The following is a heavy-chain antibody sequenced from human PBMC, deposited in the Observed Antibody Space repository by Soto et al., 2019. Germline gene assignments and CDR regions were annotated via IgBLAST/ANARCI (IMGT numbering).Heavy chain of an antibody. V-gene: IGHV3-33*01. J-gene: IGHJ5*02. D-gene: IGHD5-12*01. CDR1: GFDFSMSG. Sequence: QVHVVESGGGVVQPGRSLRLSCAASGFDFSMSGMHWVRQAPGKGLEWVALIWNSGSPQYYGDAVKGRFTISRDNSKNMVFLQMSSLRAEDTGVYYCARALQRGYSTAPFDTWGQGAMVTVSS. CDR3: ARALQRGYSTAPFDT. CDR2: IWNSGSPQ.